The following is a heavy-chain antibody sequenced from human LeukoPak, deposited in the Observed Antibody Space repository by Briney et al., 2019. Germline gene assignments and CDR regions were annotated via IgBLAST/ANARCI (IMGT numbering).Heavy chain of an antibody. CDR2: ISGSDDGT. CDR3: AKSPVSSCRGSFCYPFDY. J-gene: IGHJ4*02. Sequence: GRSLTLSCAASGFTFSTYAMSWVRQIPGQGLEWVSAISGSDDGTYYADSVKGRFTISRDNSRNTLYLQMNTLRAEDTAVYFCAKSPVSSCRGSFCYPFDYWGQGNLVTVSS. CDR1: GFTFSTYA. V-gene: IGHV3-23*01. D-gene: IGHD2-15*01.